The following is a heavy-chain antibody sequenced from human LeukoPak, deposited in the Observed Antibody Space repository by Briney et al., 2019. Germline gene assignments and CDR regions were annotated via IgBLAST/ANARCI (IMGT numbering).Heavy chain of an antibody. CDR2: IRSKANSYAT. D-gene: IGHD3-10*01. CDR3: SRHILLWFGEPTYDAFDI. J-gene: IGHJ3*02. Sequence: GGSLKLSCAASGFTFSGSAMHWVRQASGKGLEWVGRIRSKANSYATAYAASVKGRFTISRDDSKNTAYLQMNSLKTEDTAVYYCSRHILLWFGEPTYDAFDIWGQGTMVTVSS. CDR1: GFTFSGSA. V-gene: IGHV3-73*01.